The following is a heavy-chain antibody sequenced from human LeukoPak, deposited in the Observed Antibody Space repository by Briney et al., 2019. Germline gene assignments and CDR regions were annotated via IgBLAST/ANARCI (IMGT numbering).Heavy chain of an antibody. CDR2: ISSSSSYI. CDR1: GFTFSSYS. CDR3: ARDPNYYYDSSGYYMFDY. Sequence: PGGSLRLSCAASGFTFSSYSMNWVRQAPGKWLEWVSSISSSSSYIYYADSVKGRFINSRDNENNSLYLQMNSLRAEDTAVYYCARDPNYYYDSSGYYMFDYWGQGTLVTVSS. V-gene: IGHV3-21*01. J-gene: IGHJ4*02. D-gene: IGHD3-22*01.